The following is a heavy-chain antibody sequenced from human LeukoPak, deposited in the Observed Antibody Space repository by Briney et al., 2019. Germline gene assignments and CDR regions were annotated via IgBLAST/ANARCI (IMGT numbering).Heavy chain of an antibody. V-gene: IGHV3-48*03. Sequence: GGSLRLXCATSRFTCSSYEMNWVRLAPGKGLESVSYISSSGTTMYYADSVMGRFTISRDNARKSLYLQMNSLRAEDTAIYYCARAGEYCSSTSCYVAHYWGRGTLVTVSS. J-gene: IGHJ4*02. CDR2: ISSSGTTM. CDR3: ARAGEYCSSTSCYVAHY. D-gene: IGHD2-2*01. CDR1: RFTCSSYE.